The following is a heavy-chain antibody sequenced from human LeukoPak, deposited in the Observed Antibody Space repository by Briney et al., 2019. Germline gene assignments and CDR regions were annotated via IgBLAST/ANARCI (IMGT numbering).Heavy chain of an antibody. CDR1: GYTFTSYY. CDR2: INPSGGST. CDR3: ARRFGRYESNGFYYGGFDY. V-gene: IGHV1-46*01. Sequence: GASVKVSCKASGYTFTSYYMHWVRQAPGQGLEWMGIINPSGGSTSYAQKFQGRVTMTRDMSTSTVYMELSSLRSDVTAVYYCARRFGRYESNGFYYGGFDYWGQGALVTVSS. J-gene: IGHJ4*02. D-gene: IGHD3-22*01.